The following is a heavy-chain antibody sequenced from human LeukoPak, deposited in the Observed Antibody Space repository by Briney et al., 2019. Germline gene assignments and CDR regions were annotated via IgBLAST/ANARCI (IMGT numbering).Heavy chain of an antibody. CDR2: INPDGRTT. D-gene: IGHD7-27*01. J-gene: IGHJ4*02. V-gene: IGHV3-74*01. CDR1: GFFYSSYW. CDR3: ARGDRTIWGLHY. Sequence: GGSLRLSCAASGFFYSSYWVHWVRQAGGKGLMGVLRINPDGRTTDYEDPENGRCSISRDNAKKTIYLEMNSLRVEDTAVYYCARGDRTIWGLHYWGQGALVTDSS.